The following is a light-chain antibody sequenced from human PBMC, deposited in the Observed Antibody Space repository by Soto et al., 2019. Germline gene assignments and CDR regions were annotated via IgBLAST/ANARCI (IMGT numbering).Light chain of an antibody. CDR2: DAS. Sequence: EIVVTQFPATLSESPGERVTLSCRASQSVSTNLVWYQQKPGQAPRLLIYDASNRATGIPARFSGSGSGTDFTLTISSLEPEDVAVYYCQQRGNRPPWTFGQGTKVDIK. V-gene: IGKV3-11*01. CDR3: QQRGNRPPWT. CDR1: QSVSTN. J-gene: IGKJ1*01.